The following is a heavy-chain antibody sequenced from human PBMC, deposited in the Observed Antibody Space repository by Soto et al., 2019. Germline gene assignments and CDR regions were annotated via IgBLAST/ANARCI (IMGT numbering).Heavy chain of an antibody. CDR1: GFTFSSYA. CDR3: AKVLDSYKYSSDSYYYYYGMDV. V-gene: IGHV3-23*01. J-gene: IGHJ6*02. D-gene: IGHD6-25*01. Sequence: GGSLRLSCAASGFTFSSYAMSWVRQAPGKGLEWVSAISGSGGSTYYADSVKGRFTISRDNSKNTLYLQMNSLRAEDTAVYYCAKVLDSYKYSSDSYYYYYGMDVWGQGTTVTVSS. CDR2: ISGSGGST.